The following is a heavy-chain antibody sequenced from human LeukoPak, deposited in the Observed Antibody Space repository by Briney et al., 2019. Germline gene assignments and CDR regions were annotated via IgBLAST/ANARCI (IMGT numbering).Heavy chain of an antibody. J-gene: IGHJ4*02. Sequence: GRSLRLSCAASGFTFSSYAMHWVRQAPGKGLEWVAVISYDGSNKDYADSVKGRFTISRDNSKNTLYLQMNSLRAEDTAVYYCARDSCSSTSCYAGIFDYWGQGTLVTVSS. CDR1: GFTFSSYA. CDR3: ARDSCSSTSCYAGIFDY. D-gene: IGHD2-2*01. CDR2: ISYDGSNK. V-gene: IGHV3-30*04.